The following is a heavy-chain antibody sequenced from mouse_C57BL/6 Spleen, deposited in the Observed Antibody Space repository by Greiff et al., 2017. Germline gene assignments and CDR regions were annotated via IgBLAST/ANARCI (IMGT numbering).Heavy chain of an antibody. CDR2: IDPETGGT. D-gene: IGHD2-3*01. J-gene: IGHJ2*01. V-gene: IGHV1-15*01. CDR3: TTRSDDYYGNYFDY. CDR1: GYTFTDYE. Sequence: QVQLQQSGAELVRPGASVTLSCKASGYTFTDYEMHWVKQTPVHGLEWIGAIDPETGGTAYNQKFKGKAILTADKSSSTVYMELRSLTSEDSAVYYYTTRSDDYYGNYFDYWGQGTTLTVSS.